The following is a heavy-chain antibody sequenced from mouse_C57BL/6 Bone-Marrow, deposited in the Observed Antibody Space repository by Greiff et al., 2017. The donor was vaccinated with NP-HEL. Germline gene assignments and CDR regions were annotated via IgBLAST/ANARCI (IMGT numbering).Heavy chain of an antibody. CDR2: IGPGSGST. D-gene: IGHD1-1*01. CDR3: AREKFYYGSSYGYFDV. V-gene: IGHV1-77*01. Sequence: VQVVESGAELVKPGASVKISCKASGYTFTDYYINWVKQRPGQGLEWIGKIGPGSGSTYYNEKFKGKATLTADKSSSTAYMQLSSLTSEDSAVYFCAREKFYYGSSYGYFDVWGTGTTVTVSS. CDR1: GYTFTDYY. J-gene: IGHJ1*03.